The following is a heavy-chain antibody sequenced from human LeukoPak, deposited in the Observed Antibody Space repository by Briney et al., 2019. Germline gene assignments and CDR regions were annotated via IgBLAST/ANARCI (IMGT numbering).Heavy chain of an antibody. CDR1: GFTFSSYA. D-gene: IGHD3-22*01. J-gene: IGHJ4*02. CDR3: AKGTPYYYDSSDYRYYFDY. CDR2: ISGSGGST. V-gene: IGHV3-23*01. Sequence: GGSLRLSCAASGFTFSSYAMSWVRQAPGKGLEWVSAISGSGGSTYYADSVKGRFTISRDNSRNTLYLQMVSPRAEDTAVYYCAKGTPYYYDSSDYRYYFDYWGQGTLVTVSS.